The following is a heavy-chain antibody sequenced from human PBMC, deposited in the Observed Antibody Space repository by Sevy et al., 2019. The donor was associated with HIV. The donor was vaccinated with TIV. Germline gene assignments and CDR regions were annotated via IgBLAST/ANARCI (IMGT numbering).Heavy chain of an antibody. CDR3: AKGSTSSSEVGYFDY. CDR1: GFTFSSYA. CDR2: ISGNGGYT. J-gene: IGHJ4*02. Sequence: GGSLRLSCAASGFTFSSYAMSWVRQAPGKGLEWVSVISGNGGYTYYADSVKGRFTISRDTSKNTLYLQMNSLRAEDTAVYYCAKGSTSSSEVGYFDYWGKGNLVTVSS. V-gene: IGHV3-23*01. D-gene: IGHD2-2*01.